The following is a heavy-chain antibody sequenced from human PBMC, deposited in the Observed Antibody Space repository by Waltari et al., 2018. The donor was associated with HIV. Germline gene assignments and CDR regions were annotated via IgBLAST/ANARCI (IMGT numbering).Heavy chain of an antibody. CDR1: GFTFSSYA. D-gene: IGHD2-2*01. V-gene: IGHV3-23*01. CDR3: GKGGLLSGVDY. J-gene: IGHJ4*02. CDR2: ISGSGGTT. Sequence: EVQLLGSGGGLVQPGGSLRLSCAASGFTFSSYAMSWVRQAPGRGLGWVSSISGSGGTTFYADSVKGRFTISRDSSKNTLFLQMNSLRADDTAIYYCGKGGLLSGVDYWGRGTLVTVSS.